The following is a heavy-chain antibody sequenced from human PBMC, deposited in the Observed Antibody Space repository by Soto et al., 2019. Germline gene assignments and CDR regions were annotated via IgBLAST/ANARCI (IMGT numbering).Heavy chain of an antibody. J-gene: IGHJ4*02. V-gene: IGHV3-23*01. Sequence: EVQLLESGGGLVQPGGYLRRSCAASGFTFSSYAMSWVRQALGKGLEWVSAISGSGGSTYYADSVKGRFTISRDNSKNTLYLQMNSLRAEDTAVYYCAKDRLRLDGGYDYFDYWGQGTLVTVSS. D-gene: IGHD5-12*01. CDR1: GFTFSSYA. CDR2: ISGSGGST. CDR3: AKDRLRLDGGYDYFDY.